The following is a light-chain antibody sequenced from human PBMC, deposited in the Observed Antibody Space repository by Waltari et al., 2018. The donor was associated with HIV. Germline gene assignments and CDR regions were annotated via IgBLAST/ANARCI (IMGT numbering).Light chain of an antibody. J-gene: IGKJ1*01. CDR2: GTS. CDR3: QQYNNWPPWT. Sequence: VMTQSPATLSVSPGVRATLSCRASQDIYSNLAWYQQKPGQAPRLLIYGTSSRATGIPARFSGSGSGTEFTLTISSLQSEDFAVYYCQQYNNWPPWTFGQGTKVEIK. V-gene: IGKV3-15*01. CDR1: QDIYSN.